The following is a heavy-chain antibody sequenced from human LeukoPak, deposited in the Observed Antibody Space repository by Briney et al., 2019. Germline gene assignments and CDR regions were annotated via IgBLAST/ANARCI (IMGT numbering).Heavy chain of an antibody. CDR3: ARVRAPRLWQQLTYNWFDP. Sequence: GSSVKVSCKASGGTFSSYAISWVRQAPGQGLEWMGGIIPIFGTANYAQKFQGRVTITTDESTSTAYMELSSLRSDDTAVYYCARVRAPRLWQQLTYNWFDPWGQGTLVTVSS. J-gene: IGHJ5*02. CDR1: GGTFSSYA. D-gene: IGHD6-13*01. V-gene: IGHV1-69*05. CDR2: IIPIFGTA.